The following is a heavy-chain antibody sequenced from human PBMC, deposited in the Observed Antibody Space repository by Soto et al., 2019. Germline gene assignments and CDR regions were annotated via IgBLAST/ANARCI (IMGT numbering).Heavy chain of an antibody. Sequence: EVPLVESGGGLVQPGGSLRLSCAASGFTFSSYWMSWVRQAPGKGLEWVANIKQDGSEKYYVDSVKGRFTISRDNAKNSLYLQMNSLRAEDTAVYYCARVGPPYSGSYYGAWYFDLWGRGTLVTVSS. J-gene: IGHJ2*01. D-gene: IGHD1-26*01. CDR1: GFTFSSYW. V-gene: IGHV3-7*01. CDR2: IKQDGSEK. CDR3: ARVGPPYSGSYYGAWYFDL.